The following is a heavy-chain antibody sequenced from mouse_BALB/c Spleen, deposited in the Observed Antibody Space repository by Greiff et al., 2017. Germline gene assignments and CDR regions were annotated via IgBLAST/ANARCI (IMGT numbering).Heavy chain of an antibody. V-gene: IGHV14-3*02. Sequence: EVQLQESGAELVKPGASVKLSCTASGFNIKDTYMHWVKQRPEQGLEWIGRIDPANGNTKYDPKFQGKATITADTSSNTAYLQLSSLTSEDTAVYYCARGLGFGYWGQGTTLTVSS. J-gene: IGHJ2*01. CDR3: ARGLGFGY. CDR1: GFNIKDTY. D-gene: IGHD2-4*01. CDR2: IDPANGNT.